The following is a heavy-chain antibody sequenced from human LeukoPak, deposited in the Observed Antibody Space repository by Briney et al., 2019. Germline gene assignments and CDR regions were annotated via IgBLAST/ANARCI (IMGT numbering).Heavy chain of an antibody. CDR2: ISSSGSTI. CDR1: GFTFSSFN. V-gene: IGHV3-48*04. Sequence: PGGSLRLSCAASGFTFSSFNMNWVRQAPGKGLEWVSYISSSGSTIYYADPVKGRFTISRDNAKNSLYLQMNSLRAEDTAVYYCARAGDYFSDPPLYYMDVWGKGTTVTISS. CDR3: ARAGDYFSDPPLYYMDV. J-gene: IGHJ6*03. D-gene: IGHD4-17*01.